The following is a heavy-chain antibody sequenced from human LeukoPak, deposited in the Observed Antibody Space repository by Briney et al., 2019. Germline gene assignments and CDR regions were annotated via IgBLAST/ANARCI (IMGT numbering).Heavy chain of an antibody. J-gene: IGHJ6*02. D-gene: IGHD2-2*01. V-gene: IGHV3-7*01. CDR2: IKQDGSEK. CDR1: GFTFSSYA. Sequence: GGSLRLSCAASGFTFSSYAMSWVRQAPGKGLEWVANIKQDGSEKYYADSVKGRFTISRDNAKNSLYLQMNSLRAEDTAVCYCARDDCSTPTCFPYYYYGMDVWGQGTTVTVSS. CDR3: ARDDCSTPTCFPYYYYGMDV.